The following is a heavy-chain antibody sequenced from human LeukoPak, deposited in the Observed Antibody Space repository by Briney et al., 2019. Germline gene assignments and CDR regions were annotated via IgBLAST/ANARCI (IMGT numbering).Heavy chain of an antibody. J-gene: IGHJ4*02. D-gene: IGHD6-19*01. CDR1: GGSISSSNYY. Sequence: SETLSLTCTVSGGSISSSNYYWGWIRQPPGKGLEWIGNIYYSGSTYYNPSLKTRVTISEDTSKNQFSLKLSSVTAADTTVYYCATIAVTGGFDYWGQGTLVTVSS. V-gene: IGHV4-39*01. CDR2: IYYSGST. CDR3: ATIAVTGGFDY.